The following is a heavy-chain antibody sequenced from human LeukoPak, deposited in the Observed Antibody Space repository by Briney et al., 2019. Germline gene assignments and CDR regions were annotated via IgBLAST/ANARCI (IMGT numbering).Heavy chain of an antibody. D-gene: IGHD3-10*01. J-gene: IGHJ4*02. Sequence: GESLRLSCAASGFTFTTYWMTWVRQAPGKGLEWVANINQDGTEKYYVDSEKGRFTISRDNAKNSLYLQMNSLRVEDTAVYYCAKVAKYYYGSETYYFFEHWGQGTPVTASS. V-gene: IGHV3-7*01. CDR3: AKVAKYYYGSETYYFFEH. CDR2: INQDGTEK. CDR1: GFTFTTYW.